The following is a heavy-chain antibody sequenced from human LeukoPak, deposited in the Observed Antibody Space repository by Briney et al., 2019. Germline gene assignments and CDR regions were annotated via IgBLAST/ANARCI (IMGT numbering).Heavy chain of an antibody. CDR1: GFTFSSYS. V-gene: IGHV3-21*04. D-gene: IGHD5-18*01. J-gene: IGHJ4*01. Sequence: SGGSLRLSCAASGFTFSSYSMNWVRQAPGKGLEWVSSISSSSDYIYYADSVKGRFTISRDNFRNTLYLQMNTLTADDTGVYYCAKVRGYSYGGDLDYWGHGTLVTVSS. CDR2: ISSSSDYI. CDR3: AKVRGYSYGGDLDY.